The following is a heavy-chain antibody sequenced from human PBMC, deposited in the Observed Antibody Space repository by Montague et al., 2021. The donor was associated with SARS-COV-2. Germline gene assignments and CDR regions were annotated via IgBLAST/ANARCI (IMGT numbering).Heavy chain of an antibody. CDR3: AREIIAPDAFDI. V-gene: IGHV3-30-3*01. CDR2: ISYDGSNK. J-gene: IGHJ3*02. CDR1: GFTFSSYA. D-gene: IGHD2-15*01. Sequence: SLRLSCAASGFTFSSYAMHWVRQAPGKGLEWVAVISYDGSNKYYADSVKGRFTTSRDNSKNTLYLQMNSLRAEDTAVYYCAREIIAPDAFDIWGQGTMVTVSS.